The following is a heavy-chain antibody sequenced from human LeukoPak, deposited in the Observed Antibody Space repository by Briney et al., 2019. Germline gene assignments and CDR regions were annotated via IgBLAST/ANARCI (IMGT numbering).Heavy chain of an antibody. D-gene: IGHD2-2*01. CDR3: AKDLGPGCSSTSCYRVDTAMALDY. J-gene: IGHJ4*02. V-gene: IGHV3-23*01. CDR1: GFTFSSYA. CDR2: ISGSGGST. Sequence: PGGSLRLSCAASGFTFSSYAMSWVRQAPGQGLEWVSAISGSGGSTYYADSVKGRFTISRDNSKNTLYLQMNSLRAEDTAVYYCAKDLGPGCSSTSCYRVDTAMALDYWGQGTLVTVSS.